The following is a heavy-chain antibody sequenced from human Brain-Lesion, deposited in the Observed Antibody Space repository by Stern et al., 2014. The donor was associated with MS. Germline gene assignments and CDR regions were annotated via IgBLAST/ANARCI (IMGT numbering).Heavy chain of an antibody. J-gene: IGHJ4*02. CDR1: GYTLTELS. Sequence: QVQLVESGAEVKKPGASVKVSCKVSGYTLTELSMHWVRQAPRKGLEWMGGFDPEDGETIYAQKFQGRVTMTEDTSTDTAYMELSSLRSEDTAVYYCATRSPGAGGNYYRHFDYWGQGTLVTVSS. V-gene: IGHV1-24*01. CDR2: FDPEDGET. D-gene: IGHD1-26*01. CDR3: ATRSPGAGGNYYRHFDY.